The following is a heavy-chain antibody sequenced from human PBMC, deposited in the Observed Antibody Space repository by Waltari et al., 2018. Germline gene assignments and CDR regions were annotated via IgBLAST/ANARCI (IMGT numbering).Heavy chain of an antibody. CDR3: AREGYVTGRARDY. D-gene: IGHD1-1*01. Sequence: QVQLQESGPGLVKPSETLSLTCTVSGGSISSHYWRWIRQPPGQGLEWIGYIYYRGGPNYNPALKRRGTISVDKSKNQFSLKQSSVTAADTAVYYCAREGYVTGRARDYWGQGTLVTVSS. J-gene: IGHJ4*02. CDR1: GGSISSHY. CDR2: IYYRGGP. V-gene: IGHV4-59*11.